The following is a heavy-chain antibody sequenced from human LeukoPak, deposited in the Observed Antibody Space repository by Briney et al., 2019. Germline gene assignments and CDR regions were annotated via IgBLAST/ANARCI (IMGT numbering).Heavy chain of an antibody. D-gene: IGHD1-7*01. V-gene: IGHV3-7*01. J-gene: IGHJ5*02. CDR1: GFTFSSYW. CDR2: IKQDGSEK. CDR3: ARDQGNCVSDNWFDP. Sequence: PGGSLRLSCAASGFTFSSYWMSWVRQAPGKGLEWVANIKQDGSEKYYVDSVKGRFTISRDNAKNSLYLQMNSLRAEDTAVYYCARDQGNCVSDNWFDPWGQGTLVTVSS.